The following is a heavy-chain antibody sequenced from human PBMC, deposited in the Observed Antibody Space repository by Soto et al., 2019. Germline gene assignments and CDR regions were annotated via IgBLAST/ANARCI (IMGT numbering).Heavy chain of an antibody. CDR3: AHRATMTIFGLIIDNAIWFDP. D-gene: IGHD3-3*01. CDR2: IYWDGDK. J-gene: IGHJ5*02. Sequence: QINLIESGPTLVKPTQTLTLTCTFSGFSLSTSGAAVGWVRQPPGRALEWLALIYWDGDKRYNASLGNRLTITKDTSMKQVVLTLTNVDPADTATYYCAHRATMTIFGLIIDNAIWFDPWGQGTRVIVSS. V-gene: IGHV2-5*02. CDR1: GFSLSTSGAA.